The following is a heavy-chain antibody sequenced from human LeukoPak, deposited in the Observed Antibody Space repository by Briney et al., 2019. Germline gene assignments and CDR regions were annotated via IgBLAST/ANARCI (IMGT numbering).Heavy chain of an antibody. D-gene: IGHD6-13*01. V-gene: IGHV3-21*01. Sequence: PGGSLRLSCAASGFTFSRYSMNWVRQAPGKGLEWVSSISSSSSYIYYADSVKGRFTISRDNAKNSLYLQMNSLRAEDTAVYYCARGRQQLVGGLYYFDYWGQGTLVTVSS. CDR1: GFTFSRYS. CDR2: ISSSSSYI. J-gene: IGHJ4*02. CDR3: ARGRQQLVGGLYYFDY.